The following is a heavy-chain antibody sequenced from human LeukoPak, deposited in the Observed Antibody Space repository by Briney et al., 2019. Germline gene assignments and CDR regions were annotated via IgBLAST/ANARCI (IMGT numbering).Heavy chain of an antibody. V-gene: IGHV4-59*11. D-gene: IGHD5-24*01. CDR3: VRSATIAVFRYGMDV. CDR2: VHHTGVT. Sequence: SETLSLTCSVSGVSITSLYWSWVRQPPGKGLEYVGYVHHTGVTNYNPSLRGRVTVSMDSSKNQFSLKMNSVTAADTAVYYCVRSATIAVFRYGMDVWGQGTTVTVSS. CDR1: GVSITSLY. J-gene: IGHJ6*02.